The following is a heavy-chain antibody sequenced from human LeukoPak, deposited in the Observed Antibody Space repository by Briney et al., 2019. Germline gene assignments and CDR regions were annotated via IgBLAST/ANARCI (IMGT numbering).Heavy chain of an antibody. Sequence: GASVKVSCKASGYTFTYYAVKWVRQAPGQGLEWMGWINTNTGNPTYAQGFTGRFVLSLDTSVNTAYLEISSLKPEDTAVYYCARAAYCSDSSCYSWDWGQGTLVTVSS. D-gene: IGHD2-15*01. CDR1: GYTFTYYA. CDR2: INTNTGNP. V-gene: IGHV7-4-1*02. CDR3: ARAAYCSDSSCYSWD. J-gene: IGHJ4*02.